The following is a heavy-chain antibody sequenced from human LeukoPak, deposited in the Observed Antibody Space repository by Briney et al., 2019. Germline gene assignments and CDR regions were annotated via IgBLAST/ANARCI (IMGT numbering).Heavy chain of an antibody. CDR1: GFTFSSYW. V-gene: IGHV3-30*18. Sequence: GGSLRLSCAASGFTFSSYWMSWVRQAPGKGLEWVAVISYDGSNKYYADSVKGRFTISRDNSKNTLYLQMNSLRPEDTALYYCAKDLSGGNSGYELDYWGQGTLVTVSS. CDR2: ISYDGSNK. CDR3: AKDLSGGNSGYELDY. J-gene: IGHJ4*02. D-gene: IGHD5-12*01.